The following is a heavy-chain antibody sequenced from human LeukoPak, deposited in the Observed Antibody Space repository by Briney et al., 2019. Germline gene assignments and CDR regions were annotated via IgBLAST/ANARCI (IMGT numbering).Heavy chain of an antibody. J-gene: IGHJ4*02. Sequence: SETLSLTCTVSGGSISSYYWSWIRQPPGKGLEWIGYIYYSGSTNYNPSLKSRVTISVDTSKNQFSLKLSSVTAADTAVYCCARNYDFWSGPDYWGQGTLVTVSS. D-gene: IGHD3-3*01. CDR3: ARNYDFWSGPDY. V-gene: IGHV4-59*01. CDR1: GGSISSYY. CDR2: IYYSGST.